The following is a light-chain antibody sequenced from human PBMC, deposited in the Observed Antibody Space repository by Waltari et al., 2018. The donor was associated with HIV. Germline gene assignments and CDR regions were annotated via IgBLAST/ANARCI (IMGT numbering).Light chain of an antibody. CDR3: QHHHSWPFT. Sequence: EIVLTQSPASLSLSPGDRATLSCRASQSVITYLGWYPQKPGQAPRLLIFDSKRASGIPARFSGSGSGTDFTLTISGLEPDDSAIYYCQHHHSWPFTFGQGTRLEI. CDR2: DS. CDR1: QSVITY. J-gene: IGKJ5*01. V-gene: IGKV3-11*01.